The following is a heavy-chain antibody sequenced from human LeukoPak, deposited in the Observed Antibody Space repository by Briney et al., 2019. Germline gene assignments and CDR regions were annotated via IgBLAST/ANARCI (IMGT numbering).Heavy chain of an antibody. CDR1: GGSISSSSHY. CDR3: AQSLGSGNWIGNWFDP. V-gene: IGHV4-39*01. Sequence: SETLSLTCTVSGGSISSSSHYWGWIRQPPGKGLEWIGTIYYSGITYFNPSLKSRVTISVDTSKNQFSLKLTSVTAADTAIYYCAQSLGSGNWIGNWFDPWGQGTLVTVSS. CDR2: IYYSGIT. D-gene: IGHD1-1*01. J-gene: IGHJ5*02.